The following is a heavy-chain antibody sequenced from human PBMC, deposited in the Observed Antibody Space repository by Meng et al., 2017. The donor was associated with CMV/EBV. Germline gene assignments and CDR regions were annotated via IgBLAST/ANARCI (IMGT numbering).Heavy chain of an antibody. V-gene: IGHV6-1*01. CDR2: TYYRSKWYN. Sequence: SQTLSLTCAISGDSVSSNSAAWNWIRQSPSRGLEWLGRTYYRSKWYNDYAVSVKSRITINPDTSKNQFSLQLNSVTPEDTAVYYCAREEAAAGRTNYSYYGMDVWGQGTTVTVSS. CDR3: AREEAAAGRTNYSYYGMDV. J-gene: IGHJ6*02. D-gene: IGHD6-13*01. CDR1: GDSVSSNSAA.